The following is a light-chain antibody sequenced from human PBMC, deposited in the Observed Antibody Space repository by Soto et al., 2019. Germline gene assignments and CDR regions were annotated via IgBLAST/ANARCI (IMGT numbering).Light chain of an antibody. CDR3: RPHAGSTRV. J-gene: IGLJ1*01. Sequence: QSALTQPPSASGSPGQSVTISCTGTSSDVGGYNYVSWYQQHPGKAPKLMIYEVTKRPSGVPDRFSGPKSGNTASLTVSGLQAEEECAYYCRPHAGSTRVFAICSNVTV. CDR2: EVT. CDR1: SSDVGGYNY. V-gene: IGLV2-8*01.